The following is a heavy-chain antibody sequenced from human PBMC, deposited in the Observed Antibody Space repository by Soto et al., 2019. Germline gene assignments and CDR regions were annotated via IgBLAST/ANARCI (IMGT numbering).Heavy chain of an antibody. CDR3: TRDPNGDHIGAFAF. CDR1: EFIFSAYA. CDR2: ITGSGGGT. Sequence: EVQVLECGGGLVQPGGSLRLSCTTSEFIFSAYAMTWVRQAPGEGLEWVSSITGSGGGTSYADSVKGRFSISRDNSKNTLYLRMNNLRVEDTAVYYCTRDPNGDHIGAFAFWGQGILVTVSS. J-gene: IGHJ3*01. D-gene: IGHD4-17*01. V-gene: IGHV3-23*01.